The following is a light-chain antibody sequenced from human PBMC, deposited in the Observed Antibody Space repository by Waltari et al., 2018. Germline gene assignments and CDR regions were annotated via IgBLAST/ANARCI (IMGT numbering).Light chain of an antibody. CDR3: CSYAGSSTFVV. Sequence: QSALTQPASVSGSPGQSITISCTGTSSDVGSYNFVSWYHQHPGKAPKFMIYEVNKRPSGGSNRFSGSKSGNTASLTISGLQAEDEADYYCCSYAGSSTFVVFGGGTKLTVL. J-gene: IGLJ2*01. CDR2: EVN. V-gene: IGLV2-23*02. CDR1: SSDVGSYNF.